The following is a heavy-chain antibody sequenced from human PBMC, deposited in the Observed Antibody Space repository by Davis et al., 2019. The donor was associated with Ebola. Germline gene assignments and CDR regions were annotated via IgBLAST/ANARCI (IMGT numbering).Heavy chain of an antibody. CDR3: AKDNQPRNGIFDPFDI. Sequence: GESLKISCAASGFIFSNYAMHWVRQAPGKGLEWVSTIHSDGSVTYYADSVRGRFTVSRDNSKSTLYLQMNSLRAEDAAVYYCAKDNQPRNGIFDPFDIWGQGTMVAVSS. CDR1: GFIFSNYA. J-gene: IGHJ3*02. D-gene: IGHD3-3*01. CDR2: IHSDGSVT. V-gene: IGHV3-23*01.